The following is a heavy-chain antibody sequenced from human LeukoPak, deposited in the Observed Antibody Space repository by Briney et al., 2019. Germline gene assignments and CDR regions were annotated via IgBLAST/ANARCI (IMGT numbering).Heavy chain of an antibody. J-gene: IGHJ3*02. Sequence: NSSETLSLTCTVSGGSISSYYWSWIRQPPGKGLEWIGSIYYSGSTYYNPSLKSRVTISVDTSKNQFSLKLSSVTAADTAVYYCARMSGITMIVVVRDDAFDIWGQGTMVTVSS. CDR1: GGSISSYY. V-gene: IGHV4-59*12. CDR3: ARMSGITMIVVVRDDAFDI. D-gene: IGHD3-22*01. CDR2: IYYSGST.